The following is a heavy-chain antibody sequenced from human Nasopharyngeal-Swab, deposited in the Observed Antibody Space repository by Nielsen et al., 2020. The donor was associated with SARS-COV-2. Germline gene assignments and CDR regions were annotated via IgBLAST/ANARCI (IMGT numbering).Heavy chain of an antibody. D-gene: IGHD4-23*01. CDR3: ARGRWPNWFDP. V-gene: IGHV4-59*13. Sequence: ESLKISCPVSGGSISSYYWSWIRQPPGKGLEWIGYIYYSGSTNYNPSLKSRVTISVDTSKNQFSLKLSSVTAADTAVYYCARGRWPNWFDPWGQGTLVTVSS. J-gene: IGHJ5*02. CDR1: GGSISSYY. CDR2: IYYSGST.